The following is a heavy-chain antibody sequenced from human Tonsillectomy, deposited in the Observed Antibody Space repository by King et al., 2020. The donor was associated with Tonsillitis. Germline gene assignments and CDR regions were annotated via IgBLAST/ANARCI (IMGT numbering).Heavy chain of an antibody. CDR3: AKDFAGN. V-gene: IGHV3-23*04. CDR2: MCGIGGST. CDR1: GFTFSIYA. D-gene: IGHD1-14*01. Sequence: VQLGESGGGFVQPGVFLRLSCAASGFTFSIYAMSWGCQAPGKVLEWFSSMCGIGGSTYYAVSVKGRFTISRDNSKNTLYLQMNSLRAEDTAVYYCAKDFAGNWGQGTLVTVSS. J-gene: IGHJ4*02.